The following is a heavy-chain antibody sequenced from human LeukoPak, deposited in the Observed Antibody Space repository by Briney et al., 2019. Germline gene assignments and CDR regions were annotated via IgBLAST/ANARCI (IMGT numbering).Heavy chain of an antibody. CDR2: IYTSKST. CDR3: AREVVPAWGWFDP. D-gene: IGHD2-2*01. Sequence: TSETLSLTCAVSGGSISSGRYYWSWIRQPAGKGLEGIGRIYTSKSTTYNPSLKSRVTISVDTSKNQFSLKLSSATAADTAVYYCAREVVPAWGWFDPWGQGTLVTVSS. V-gene: IGHV4-61*02. J-gene: IGHJ5*02. CDR1: GGSISSGRYY.